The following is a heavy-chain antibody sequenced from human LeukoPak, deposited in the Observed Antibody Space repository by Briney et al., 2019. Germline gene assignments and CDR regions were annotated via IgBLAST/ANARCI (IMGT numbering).Heavy chain of an antibody. D-gene: IGHD6-13*01. J-gene: IGHJ4*02. CDR2: IKSDGSST. CDR3: ARGGDSSNWYPGYFEY. Sequence: GGSLRLSCAASGFTFSNYWMHWVRQAPGKGPVWVSRIKSDGSSTRFADSVQGRFTISRDNRKNTLYLQMNSLRAEDTAVYYCARGGDSSNWYPGYFEYWGQGALVTVSS. CDR1: GFTFSNYW. V-gene: IGHV3-74*01.